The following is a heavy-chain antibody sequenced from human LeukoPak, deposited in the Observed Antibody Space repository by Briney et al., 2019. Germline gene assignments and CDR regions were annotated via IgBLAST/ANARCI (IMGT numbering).Heavy chain of an antibody. CDR2: INHSGST. CDR3: ARDDDYGDYKSEA. Sequence: SETLFLTCAVYGGSFSGYYWSWVRQPPGKGLEWIGEINHSGSTYYNPSLKSRVTISVDTSKNQFSLKLSSVTAADTAVYYCARDDDYGDYKSEAWGQGTLVTVSS. V-gene: IGHV4-34*01. CDR1: GGSFSGYY. D-gene: IGHD4-17*01. J-gene: IGHJ5*02.